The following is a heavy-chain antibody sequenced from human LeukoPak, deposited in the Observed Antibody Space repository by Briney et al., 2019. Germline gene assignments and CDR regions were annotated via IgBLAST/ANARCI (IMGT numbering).Heavy chain of an antibody. Sequence: GGSLGLSCAASGVTVSSDYMSWVRQAPGKGLEWVSVIYSDGNTYYADSVKGRFTISRDNSKNTLFLQMASLRTEDTAIYYCASRMTFGGQGTLVTVSS. CDR3: ASRMTF. CDR2: IYSDGNT. CDR1: GVTVSSDY. V-gene: IGHV3-53*05. J-gene: IGHJ4*02. D-gene: IGHD2/OR15-2a*01.